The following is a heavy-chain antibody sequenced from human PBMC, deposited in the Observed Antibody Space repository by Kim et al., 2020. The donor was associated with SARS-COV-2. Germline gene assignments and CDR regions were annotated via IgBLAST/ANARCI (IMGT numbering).Heavy chain of an antibody. CDR1: GFTFSGYA. CDR3: ERAGGGHYTSWFDP. J-gene: IGHJ5*02. V-gene: IGHV3-30-3*01. D-gene: IGHD3-3*01. CDR2: ISYDGTNK. Sequence: GGSLRLSCAVSGFTFSGYAMHWVRQAPGKGLEWVAVISYDGTNKYYADSVKGRFTLSRDNSNNTLYLQMKSLRAEDTAVYYCERAGGGHYTSWFDPWGQGTLVTVSS.